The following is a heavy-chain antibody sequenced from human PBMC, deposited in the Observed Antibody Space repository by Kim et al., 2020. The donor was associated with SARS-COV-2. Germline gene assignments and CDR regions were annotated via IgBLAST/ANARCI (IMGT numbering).Heavy chain of an antibody. Sequence: GGSLRLSCAASGFTFSSYGMHWVRQAPGKGLEWVAVISYDGSNKYYADSVKGRFTISRDNSKNTLYLQMNSLRAEDTAVYYCAKDPKYYYGSASPDYWGQVTMVTVSS. J-gene: IGHJ4*02. CDR3: AKDPKYYYGSASPDY. CDR2: ISYDGSNK. CDR1: GFTFSSYG. V-gene: IGHV3-30*18. D-gene: IGHD3-10*01.